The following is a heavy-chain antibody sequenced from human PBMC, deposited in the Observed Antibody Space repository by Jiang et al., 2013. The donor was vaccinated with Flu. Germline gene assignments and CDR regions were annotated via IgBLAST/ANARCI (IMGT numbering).Heavy chain of an antibody. V-gene: IGHV4-61*01. D-gene: IGHD6-13*01. Sequence: LLKPSETLSLTCTVSGGSVSSKNYYWSWIRQPPGKGLEWIGYVYYTGRTNYNPSLKSRLTISVDTSKNQFSLKVSSVTAADTAVYYCARRLRATAGIYYFDYWGQGTLVTVSS. CDR1: GGSVSSKNYY. CDR2: VYYTGRT. CDR3: ARRLRATAGIYYFDY. J-gene: IGHJ4*02.